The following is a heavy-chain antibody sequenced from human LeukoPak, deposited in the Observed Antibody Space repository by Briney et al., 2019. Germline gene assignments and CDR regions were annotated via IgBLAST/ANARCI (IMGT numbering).Heavy chain of an antibody. J-gene: IGHJ4*02. CDR3: ARGGVTPYFDY. V-gene: IGHV4-34*01. CDR1: GGSFSGYY. D-gene: IGHD2-21*02. CDR2: INHSGST. Sequence: SETLSLTCAVYGGSFSGYYWSWIRQPPGKGLEWIGEINHSGSTNYNPSLKSRVTISVDTSKNQFSLKLSSVTAAVTAVYYCARGGVTPYFDYWGQGTLVTVSS.